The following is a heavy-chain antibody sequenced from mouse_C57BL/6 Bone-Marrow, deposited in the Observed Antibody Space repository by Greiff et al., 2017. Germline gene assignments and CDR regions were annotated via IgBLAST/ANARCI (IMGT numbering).Heavy chain of an antibody. CDR1: GFSLTSYG. Sequence: VQLVESGPGLVQPSQSLSITCTVSGFSLTSYGVHWVRQSPGKGLEWLGVIWSGGSTDYNAAFISRLSISKDNSKSQVFFKMNSLQADDTAIYYCARGIMVTTGAWFAYWGQGTLVTVSA. J-gene: IGHJ3*01. CDR3: ARGIMVTTGAWFAY. V-gene: IGHV2-2*01. CDR2: IWSGGST. D-gene: IGHD2-3*01.